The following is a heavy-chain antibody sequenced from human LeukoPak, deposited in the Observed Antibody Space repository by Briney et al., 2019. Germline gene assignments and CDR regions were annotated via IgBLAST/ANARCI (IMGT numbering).Heavy chain of an antibody. D-gene: IGHD1-26*01. V-gene: IGHV4-59*08. CDR1: GGSISSYY. Sequence: NSSETLSLTCTVSGGSISSYYWSWIRQPPGKGLEWIGYIYYSGSTNYNPSLKSRVTISVDTSKNQFSLKLSSVTAADTAVYYCARPSSSGSYYYWGQGTLVTVS. CDR3: ARPSSSGSYYY. CDR2: IYYSGST. J-gene: IGHJ4*02.